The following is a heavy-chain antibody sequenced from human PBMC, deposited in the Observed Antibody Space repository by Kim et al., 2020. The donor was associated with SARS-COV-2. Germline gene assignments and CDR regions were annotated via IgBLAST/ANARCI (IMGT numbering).Heavy chain of an antibody. V-gene: IGHV3-73*01. J-gene: IGHJ4*02. CDR3: TRPGGAAGTGY. Sequence: GGSLRLSCAASGFTFSGSAMHWVRQASGKGLEWVGRIRSKANSYATAYAASVKGRFTISRDDSKNTAYLQMNSLKTEDTAVYYCTRPGGAAGTGYWGQGTLVTVSS. CDR1: GFTFSGSA. CDR2: IRSKANSYAT. D-gene: IGHD6-13*01.